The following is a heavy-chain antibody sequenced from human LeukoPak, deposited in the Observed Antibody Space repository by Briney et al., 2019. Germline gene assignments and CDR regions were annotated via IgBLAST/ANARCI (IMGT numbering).Heavy chain of an antibody. CDR3: ARDRIAVAGTIGMDV. D-gene: IGHD6-19*01. CDR2: IYSGGST. V-gene: IGHV3-66*01. CDR1: GFTVSSNY. Sequence: GGSLRLSCAASGFTVSSNYMSWVRQAPGKGLEWVSVIYSGGSTYYADSVKGRFTISRDNSKNTLYLQMNSLRAEDTAVYYCARDRIAVAGTIGMDVWGPGTTVTVSS. J-gene: IGHJ6*02.